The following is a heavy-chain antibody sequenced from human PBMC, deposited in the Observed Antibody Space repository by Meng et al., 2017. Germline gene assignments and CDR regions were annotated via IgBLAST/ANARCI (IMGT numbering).Heavy chain of an antibody. CDR2: TYYKSKWYN. J-gene: IGHJ6*02. D-gene: IGHD1-1*01. V-gene: IGHV6-1*01. CDR3: ARLRFGTAPYYYYGMDV. Sequence: SQTLSLTCAISGDRVSSNSAAWNWIRQSPSRGLEWLGRTYYKSKWYNDYAVSVKSRITINPDTSKNQFSLQLNSVTPEDTAVYYCARLRFGTAPYYYYGMDVWGQGTTVTVSS. CDR1: GDRVSSNSAA.